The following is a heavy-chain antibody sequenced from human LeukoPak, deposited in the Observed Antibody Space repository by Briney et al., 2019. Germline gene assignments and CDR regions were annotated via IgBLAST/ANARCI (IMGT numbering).Heavy chain of an antibody. Sequence: PSETLSLTCSVSGGSISSGRYYWSWIPQPAGKGLEWFGRIYASGSTNYTPSLKGRVTISVDTTKNQLSLKLSSVTAADTAVYYCARSYYDLPSFDYWGQGTLVTVSS. CDR2: IYASGST. CDR3: ARSYYDLPSFDY. J-gene: IGHJ4*02. V-gene: IGHV4-61*02. CDR1: GGSISSGRYY. D-gene: IGHD3-3*01.